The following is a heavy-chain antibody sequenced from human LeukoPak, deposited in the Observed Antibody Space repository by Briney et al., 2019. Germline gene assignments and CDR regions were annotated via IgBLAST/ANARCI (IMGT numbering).Heavy chain of an antibody. CDR3: ARGGCYFAY. Sequence: SESLSLTCTVSGGSISDNNWSWIRQPPGKGLEWIGNIYDSGSTNYNPSLKSRVTISVDTSKNQVSLKLSSVTAADTAVYYCARGGCYFAYWGQGTVVTVSS. CDR2: IYDSGST. J-gene: IGHJ4*02. D-gene: IGHD6-19*01. CDR1: GGSISDNN. V-gene: IGHV4-59*01.